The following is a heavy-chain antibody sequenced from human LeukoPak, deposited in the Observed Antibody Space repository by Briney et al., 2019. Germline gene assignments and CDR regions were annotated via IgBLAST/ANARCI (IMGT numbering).Heavy chain of an antibody. V-gene: IGHV1-69*13. D-gene: IGHD5-12*01. Sequence: SVKVSCKASGRTFSSYAISWVRQAPVQGLEWMGGIIPIFGTANYAQKFQGRVTITADESTSTAYMELSSLRSEDTAVYYCARAPSEWLRVDNWFDPWGQGTLVTVSS. J-gene: IGHJ5*02. CDR2: IIPIFGTA. CDR1: GRTFSSYA. CDR3: ARAPSEWLRVDNWFDP.